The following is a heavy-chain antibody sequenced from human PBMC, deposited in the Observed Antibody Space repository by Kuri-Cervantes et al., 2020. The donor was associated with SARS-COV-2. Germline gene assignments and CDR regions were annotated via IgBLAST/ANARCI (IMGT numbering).Heavy chain of an antibody. CDR3: ARRPISSSSGIDY. D-gene: IGHD6-6*01. Sequence: GGSLRLSCKGSGYSFTYYWIGWVRQMPGKGLEWMGIIYPGDSDTRYSPSFQGQVTISADKSISTAYLQWSSLKASDTAMYYCARRPISSSSGIDYWGQGTLVTVSS. CDR1: GYSFTYYW. V-gene: IGHV5-51*01. J-gene: IGHJ4*02. CDR2: IYPGDSDT.